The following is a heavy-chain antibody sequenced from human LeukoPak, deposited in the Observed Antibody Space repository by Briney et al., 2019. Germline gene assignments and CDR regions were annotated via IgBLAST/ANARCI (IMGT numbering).Heavy chain of an antibody. Sequence: QPGGPLRLSCAASGFTFSNYEMNWVRQAPGKGLEWVSYMSSSGSTIYYADSVKGRFTISRDNAKNSLYLQMNSLRAEDTAVYYCARDWSHGLDYWGQGTLVTVSS. CDR3: ARDWSHGLDY. CDR2: MSSSGSTI. J-gene: IGHJ4*02. V-gene: IGHV3-48*03. CDR1: GFTFSNYE.